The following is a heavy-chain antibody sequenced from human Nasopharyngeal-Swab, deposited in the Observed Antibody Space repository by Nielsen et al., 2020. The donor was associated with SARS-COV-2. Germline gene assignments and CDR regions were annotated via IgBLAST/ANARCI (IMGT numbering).Heavy chain of an antibody. CDR2: ISGSGGST. CDR3: AKGESITIFGVGGTYFDY. CDR1: GFTFSSYA. J-gene: IGHJ4*02. D-gene: IGHD3-3*01. Sequence: ESLKISRAASGFTFSSYAMSWVRQAPGKGLEWVSAISGSGGSTYYADSVKGRFTISRDNSKNKLYLQMNSLRAEDTAVYYCAKGESITIFGVGGTYFDYWGQGTLVTVSS. V-gene: IGHV3-23*01.